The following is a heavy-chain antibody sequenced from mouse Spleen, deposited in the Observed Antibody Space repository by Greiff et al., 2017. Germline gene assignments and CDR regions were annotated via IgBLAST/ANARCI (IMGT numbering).Heavy chain of an antibody. J-gene: IGHJ1*01. CDR3: TRSGLRRYFDV. V-gene: IGHV1-15*01. D-gene: IGHD2-4*01. CDR2: IDPETGGT. Sequence: QVQLQQSGAELVRPGASVTLSCKASGYTFTDYEMHWVKHTPVHGLEWIGAIDPETGGTAYNQKFKGKAILTADKSSSTAYMELRSLTSEDSAVYYCTRSGLRRYFDVWGAGTTVTVSS. CDR1: GYTFTDYE.